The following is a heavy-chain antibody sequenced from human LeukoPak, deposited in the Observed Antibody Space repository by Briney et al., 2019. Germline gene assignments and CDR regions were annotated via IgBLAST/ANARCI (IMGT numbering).Heavy chain of an antibody. CDR3: AKCAADNWINYCLLDY. CDR1: GFTFSSYA. D-gene: IGHD1/OR15-1a*01. J-gene: IGHJ4*02. Sequence: PGGSLRLSCAASGFTFSSYAMSWVRQAPGKGLEWVSAISGSGGSTYYADSVKGRFTISRDNSKNTLYLQMNSLRAEDTAVYYCAKCAADNWINYCLLDYWGQGTLVTVSS. CDR2: ISGSGGST. V-gene: IGHV3-23*01.